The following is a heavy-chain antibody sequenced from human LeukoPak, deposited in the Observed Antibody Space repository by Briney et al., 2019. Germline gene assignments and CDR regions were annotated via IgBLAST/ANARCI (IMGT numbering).Heavy chain of an antibody. CDR2: IIPILGTA. J-gene: IGHJ6*03. V-gene: IGHV1-69*13. CDR1: GGTFSSYA. D-gene: IGHD3-9*01. Sequence: ASVTVSCKASGGTFSSYAISWVRQAPGQGLEWMGGIIPILGTANYAQKFQGRVTITADESTSTAYMELSSLRSEDTAVHYCARGVKGEARRYYDIVTGRNRHYYYYMDVWGKGTTVTISS. CDR3: ARGVKGEARRYYDIVTGRNRHYYYYMDV.